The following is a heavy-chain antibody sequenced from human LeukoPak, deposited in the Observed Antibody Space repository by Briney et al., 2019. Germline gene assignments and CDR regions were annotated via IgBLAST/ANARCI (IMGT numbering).Heavy chain of an antibody. V-gene: IGHV3-7*01. CDR1: GFTFSSYW. CDR2: IKQDGSEK. CDR3: AKDEVVPGYYYTDV. Sequence: PGGSLRLSCAASGFTFSSYWMSWVRQAPGKGLEWVANIKQDGSEKYYVDSVKGRFTISRDNAKNSLYLQMNSLNAEDTAVYYCAKDEVVPGYYYTDVWGRGTTVTISS. J-gene: IGHJ6*03. D-gene: IGHD2-2*01.